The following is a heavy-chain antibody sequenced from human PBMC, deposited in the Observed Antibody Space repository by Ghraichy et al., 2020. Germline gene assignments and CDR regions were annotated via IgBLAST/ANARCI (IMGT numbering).Heavy chain of an antibody. D-gene: IGHD3-22*01. CDR1: GYTFTSYY. Sequence: ASVKVSCKASGYTFTSYYMHWVRQAPGQGLEWMGIINPSGGSTSYAQKFQGRVTITRDTSTSTVYMELSSLRSEDTAVYYCAREYYDSSGYYYWGVTDYRRQGTLVTVSS. V-gene: IGHV1-46*03. CDR3: AREYYDSSGYYYWGVTDY. J-gene: IGHJ4*02. CDR2: INPSGGST.